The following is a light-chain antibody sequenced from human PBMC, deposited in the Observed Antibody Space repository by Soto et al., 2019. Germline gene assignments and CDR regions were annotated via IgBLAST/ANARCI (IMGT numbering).Light chain of an antibody. V-gene: IGKV4-1*01. CDR2: WAS. CDR1: QIVFSLSSNKNS. J-gene: IGKJ2*01. CDR3: QQYYSAPDT. Sequence: DIVMTQSPDSLAVCLGERATINCNSSQIVFSLSSNKNSLSWYQQKAGQPPKLPSYWASTREYGVPDRFRGSGSGTDFTLNISSLQADDVSVYDCQQYYSAPDTFVQGTLLAIK.